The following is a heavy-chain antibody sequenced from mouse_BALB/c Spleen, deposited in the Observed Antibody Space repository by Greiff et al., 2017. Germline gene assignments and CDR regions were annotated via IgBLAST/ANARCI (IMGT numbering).Heavy chain of an antibody. V-gene: IGHV1-82*01. D-gene: IGHD1-2*01. Sequence: QVQLKQSGPELVKPGASVKISCKASGYAFSCSWMNWVKQRPGQGLEWIGRIYPGDGDTNYNGKYKGKATLTADKSSSTAYMQFSSLNSVDSAVYFCARGGTANDWGQGTTLTVSS. CDR1: GYAFSCSW. CDR3: ARGGTAND. CDR2: IYPGDGDT. J-gene: IGHJ2*01.